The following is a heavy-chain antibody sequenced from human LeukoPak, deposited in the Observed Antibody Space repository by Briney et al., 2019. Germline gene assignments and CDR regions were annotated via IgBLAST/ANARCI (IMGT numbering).Heavy chain of an antibody. CDR2: IIPIFGTA. CDR1: GGTFSSYA. Sequence: SVKVSCKASGGTFSSYAISWVRQAPGQGLEWMGGIIPIFGTANYAQKFQGRVTITADKSTSTAYMELSSLRSEDTAVYYCARALVVAARQARYYYYYMDVWGKGTTVTVSS. CDR3: ARALVVAARQARYYYYYMDV. D-gene: IGHD6-6*01. J-gene: IGHJ6*03. V-gene: IGHV1-69*06.